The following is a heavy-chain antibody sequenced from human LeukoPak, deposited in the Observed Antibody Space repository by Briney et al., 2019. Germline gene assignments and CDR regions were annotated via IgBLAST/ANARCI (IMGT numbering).Heavy chain of an antibody. CDR1: GYTFNNYA. D-gene: IGHD3-22*01. J-gene: IGHJ4*02. V-gene: IGHV7-4-1*02. Sequence: ASVKVSCKASGYTFNNYAMNWVRQAPGQGLEWMGWINTNTGNPTYAQGFTGRFVFSLDTSVSTAYLQISSLKAEDTAVYYCARGDSSGYSGKIQDYWGQGTLVTVCS. CDR2: INTNTGNP. CDR3: ARGDSSGYSGKIQDY.